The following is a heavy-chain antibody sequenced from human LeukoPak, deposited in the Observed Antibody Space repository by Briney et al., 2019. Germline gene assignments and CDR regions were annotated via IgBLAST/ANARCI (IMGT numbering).Heavy chain of an antibody. CDR2: ISGSGGST. Sequence: GGSLRLSCAASGFTFSSYAMSWVRQAPGKGLEWVSAISGSGGSTYYADSVKGRFTIPRDNSKNTLYLQMNSLRAEDTSVYYCAKDWYSNYANWFDPWGQGTLVTVSS. CDR1: GFTFSSYA. V-gene: IGHV3-23*01. D-gene: IGHD4-4*01. J-gene: IGHJ5*02. CDR3: AKDWYSNYANWFDP.